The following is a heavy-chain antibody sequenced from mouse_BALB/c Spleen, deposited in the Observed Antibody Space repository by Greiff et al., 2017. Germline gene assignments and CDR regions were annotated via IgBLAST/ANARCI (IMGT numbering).Heavy chain of an antibody. CDR2: IDPANGNT. J-gene: IGHJ4*01. CDR1: GFNIKDTY. V-gene: IGHV14-3*02. Sequence: EVKLQQSGAELVKPGASVKLSCTASGFNIKDTYMHWVKQRPEQGLEWIGRIDPANGNTKYDPKFQGKATITADTSSNTAYLQLSSLTSEDTAVYYCARTPLYYYAMDYWGQGTSVTVSS. CDR3: ARTPLYYYAMDY.